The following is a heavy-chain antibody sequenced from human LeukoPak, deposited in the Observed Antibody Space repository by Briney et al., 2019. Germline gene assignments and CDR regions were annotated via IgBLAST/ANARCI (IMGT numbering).Heavy chain of an antibody. CDR2: IYYSGST. Sequence: SETLSLTCTVSGGSISSYYWSWIRQPPGKGLEWIGYIYYSGSTNYNPSLKSRVTISVDTSKNQFSLKLSSVTAADTAAYYCARTGEWYYDILTGYYNPAVFDYWGQGTLVTVSS. J-gene: IGHJ4*02. CDR1: GGSISSYY. CDR3: ARTGEWYYDILTGYYNPAVFDY. V-gene: IGHV4-59*01. D-gene: IGHD3-9*01.